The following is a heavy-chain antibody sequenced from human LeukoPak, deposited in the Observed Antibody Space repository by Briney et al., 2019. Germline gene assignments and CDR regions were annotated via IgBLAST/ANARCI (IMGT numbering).Heavy chain of an antibody. CDR2: ISYDGNNK. V-gene: IGHV3-30-3*01. CDR1: GFTFSSYA. CDR3: ARVPGDGYNSYDAFDI. D-gene: IGHD5-24*01. Sequence: GGSLRLSCAASGFTFSSYAMHWVRQAPGKGLEWVAIISYDGNNKYYADSVKGRFTISRDNSKSTLYLQMNSLRAKDTAVYYCARVPGDGYNSYDAFDIWGQGTMVTVSS. J-gene: IGHJ3*02.